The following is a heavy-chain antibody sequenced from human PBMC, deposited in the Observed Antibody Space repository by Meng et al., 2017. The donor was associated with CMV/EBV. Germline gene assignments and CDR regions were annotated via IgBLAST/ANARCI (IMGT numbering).Heavy chain of an antibody. CDR3: ARAYQRPYGMDV. CDR2: IYYSGST. Sequence: SETLSLTCTVSGGSISSYYWSWIRQPLGKGLEWIGYIYYSGSTNYNPSLKSRVTISVDTSKNQFSLKLSSVTAADTAVYYCARAYQRPYGMDVWGQGTTVTVSS. CDR1: GGSISSYY. D-gene: IGHD5-24*01. J-gene: IGHJ6*02. V-gene: IGHV4-59*01.